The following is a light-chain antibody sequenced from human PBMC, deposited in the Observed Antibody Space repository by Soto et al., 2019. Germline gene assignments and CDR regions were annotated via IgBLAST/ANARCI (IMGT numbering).Light chain of an antibody. Sequence: EVVMTPSPATLSVSPVERATLSCRASESVSSNLAWYQQRPGQAPRLVIYGASTRATGIPDRFSGGGSGTEFTLTISRLEPEDFAVYYCQQYGSSPTFGQGTRLEIK. CDR1: ESVSSN. CDR2: GAS. V-gene: IGKV3-15*01. J-gene: IGKJ5*01. CDR3: QQYGSSPT.